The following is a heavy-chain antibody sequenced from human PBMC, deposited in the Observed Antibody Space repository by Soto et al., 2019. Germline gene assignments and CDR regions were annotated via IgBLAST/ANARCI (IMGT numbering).Heavy chain of an antibody. Sequence: GGSLRLSCTASGFTFGDYAMSWFRQAPGKGLEWVGFIRSKAYGGTTEYAASVKGRFTISRDDSKSIAYLQMNSLKTEDTAVYYCTRDSYYDFWSGYYYYMDVWGKGTTVTVSS. D-gene: IGHD3-3*01. CDR3: TRDSYYDFWSGYYYYMDV. J-gene: IGHJ6*03. V-gene: IGHV3-49*03. CDR1: GFTFGDYA. CDR2: IRSKAYGGTT.